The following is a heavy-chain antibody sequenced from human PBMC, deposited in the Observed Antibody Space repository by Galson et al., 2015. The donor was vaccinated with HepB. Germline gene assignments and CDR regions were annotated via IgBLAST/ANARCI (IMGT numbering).Heavy chain of an antibody. V-gene: IGHV5-10-1*01. J-gene: IGHJ5*02. CDR3: ARDAYCGGDCHVYFVSDA. CDR2: IDPTDSYI. CDR1: GYSFRSYW. Sequence: QSGAEVKKPGESLRISCQGSGYSFRSYWISWLRQTPEKGLEWMGRIDPTDSYINYSPSFQGHVTTSVDRSINTAYLHWNSLQASDTAIYFCARDAYCGGDCHVYFVSDAWGRGPQGAVAA. D-gene: IGHD2-21*01.